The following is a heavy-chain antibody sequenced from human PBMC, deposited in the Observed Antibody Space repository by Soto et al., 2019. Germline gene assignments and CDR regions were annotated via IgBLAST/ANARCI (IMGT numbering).Heavy chain of an antibody. V-gene: IGHV1-46*04. CDR3: ARGEPHSSGWNFDF. Sequence: QVQLVQSGAEVKKPGASVKVSCTASGYRLTSNYIHWVRQAPGEGLEWMGKINPSGGTTRYGQKLQGRVTMTRDTSTSPVYMEMSSLRSEDTAVYYCARGEPHSSGWNFDFWGQGTLVIVSP. J-gene: IGHJ4*02. CDR2: INPSGGTT. CDR1: GYRLTSNY. D-gene: IGHD6-19*01.